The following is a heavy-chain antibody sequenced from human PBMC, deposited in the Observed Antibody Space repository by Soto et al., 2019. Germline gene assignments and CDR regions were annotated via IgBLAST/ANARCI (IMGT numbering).Heavy chain of an antibody. CDR1: GGSFRGYY. D-gene: IGHD6-19*01. Sequence: QVQLQQWGAGLLKPSGTLSLTCAVYGGSFRGYYWSWIRQPPGKGLEWIGEINHSGVTNYKPSLRRRVTLSVYTSKNQCSLQLKSVTAADTALYYCARFSGSYYYAMDVWGQGSTVTVSS. CDR2: INHSGVT. J-gene: IGHJ6*02. CDR3: ARFSGSYYYAMDV. V-gene: IGHV4-34*01.